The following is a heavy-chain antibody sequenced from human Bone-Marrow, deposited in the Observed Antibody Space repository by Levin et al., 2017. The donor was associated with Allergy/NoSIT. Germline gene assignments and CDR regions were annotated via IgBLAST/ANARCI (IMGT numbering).Heavy chain of an antibody. V-gene: IGHV3-30*18. CDR1: GFTFSSYG. D-gene: IGHD3-10*01. CDR2: ISYDGSNK. CDR3: AKGGFGPNDGLGY. J-gene: IGHJ4*02. Sequence: GGSLRLSCAASGFTFSSYGMHWVRQAPGKGLEWVAVISYDGSNKYYADSVKGRFTISRDNSKNTLYLQMNSLRAEDTAVYYCAKGGFGPNDGLGYWGQGTLVTVSS.